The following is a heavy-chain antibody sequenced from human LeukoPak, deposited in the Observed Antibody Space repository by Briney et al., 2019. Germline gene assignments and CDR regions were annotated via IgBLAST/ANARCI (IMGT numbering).Heavy chain of an antibody. Sequence: ASVKVSCKASGYTFTGYYMHWVRQAPGQGLEWMGWINPNSGGTNYAQKFQGRVTMTRDTSISTAYMELSRLRSDDTAVYYCARDHQQLVPYYYYYYHMDVWGKGTTVTVSS. CDR1: GYTFTGYY. CDR3: ARDHQQLVPYYYYYYHMDV. V-gene: IGHV1-2*02. J-gene: IGHJ6*03. D-gene: IGHD6-13*01. CDR2: INPNSGGT.